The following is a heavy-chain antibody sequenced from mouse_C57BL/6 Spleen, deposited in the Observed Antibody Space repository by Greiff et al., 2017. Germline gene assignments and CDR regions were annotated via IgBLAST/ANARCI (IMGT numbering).Heavy chain of an antibody. Sequence: VKLQQPGAELVKPGASVKMSCKASGYTFTSYWITWVKQRPGQGLEWIGDIYPGSGSTNYNEKFKSKATLTVDTSSSTAYMQLSSLTSEDSAVYYCARSGYYGSSYEAWFAYWGQGTLVTVSA. J-gene: IGHJ3*01. V-gene: IGHV1-55*01. CDR1: GYTFTSYW. D-gene: IGHD1-1*01. CDR2: IYPGSGST. CDR3: ARSGYYGSSYEAWFAY.